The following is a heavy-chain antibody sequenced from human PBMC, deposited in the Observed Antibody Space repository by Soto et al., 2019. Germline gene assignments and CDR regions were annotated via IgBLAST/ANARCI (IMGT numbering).Heavy chain of an antibody. D-gene: IGHD2-15*01. J-gene: IGHJ6*02. V-gene: IGHV3-23*01. Sequence: VGSLRLSCAASGFTFSSYAMSWVRQAPGKGLEWVSAISGSGGSTYYADSVKGRFTISRDNSKNTLYLQMNSLRAEDTAVYYCAKGRDCSGGSCCLHYYYGMEVWGQGTTVTVSS. CDR2: ISGSGGST. CDR1: GFTFSSYA. CDR3: AKGRDCSGGSCCLHYYYGMEV.